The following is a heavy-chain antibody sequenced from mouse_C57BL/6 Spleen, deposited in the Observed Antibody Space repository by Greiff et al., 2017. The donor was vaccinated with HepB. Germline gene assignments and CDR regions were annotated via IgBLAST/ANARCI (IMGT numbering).Heavy chain of an antibody. D-gene: IGHD1-1*01. CDR1: GYSFTGYF. Sequence: EVKLQESGPELVKPGDSVKISCKASGYSFTGYFMNWVMQSHGKSLEWIGRINPYNGDTFYNQKFKDKATLTVDKSSSTAHMELRSLTSEDSAVYYCAIGSSPLHWYFDVWGTGTTVTVSS. CDR2: INPYNGDT. J-gene: IGHJ1*03. V-gene: IGHV1-20*01. CDR3: AIGSSPLHWYFDV.